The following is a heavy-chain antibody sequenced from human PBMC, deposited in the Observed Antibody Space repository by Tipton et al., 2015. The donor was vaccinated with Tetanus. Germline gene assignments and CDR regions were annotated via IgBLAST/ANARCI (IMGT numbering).Heavy chain of an antibody. V-gene: IGHV5-51*01. CDR1: GYNFSHYS. J-gene: IGHJ3*01. CDR3: ARPLTSVAFGGFAFDV. CDR2: IYPGDSYS. D-gene: IGHD3-16*01. Sequence: QLVQSGAEVRKPGESLKISCQGSGYNFSHYSIGWVRQVPGKGLEWLGTIYPGDSYSTYSPSFEGQVTISVDRSIDTAYLQWSSLKASDTAIYYCARPLTSVAFGGFAFDVWGQGTLVTVSS.